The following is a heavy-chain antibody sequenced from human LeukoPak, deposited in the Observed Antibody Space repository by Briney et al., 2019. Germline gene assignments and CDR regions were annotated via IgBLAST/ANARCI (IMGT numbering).Heavy chain of an antibody. CDR1: GFTFTNYG. CDR2: IRFVGNYE. CDR3: AKGIVGATYDAFDI. D-gene: IGHD1-26*01. Sequence: GGSLRLSCAASGFTFTNYGMHWVRQAPGKGLEWVAFIRFVGNYEFYADSVKGRFAISRDNSKNTLYLQMSSLRGEDTAVYYCAKGIVGATYDAFDIWGQGTMVTVSS. J-gene: IGHJ3*02. V-gene: IGHV3-30*02.